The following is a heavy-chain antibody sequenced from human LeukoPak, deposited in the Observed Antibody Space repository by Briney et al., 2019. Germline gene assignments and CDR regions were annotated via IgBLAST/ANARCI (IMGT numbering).Heavy chain of an antibody. CDR1: GLSVRSNY. D-gene: IGHD2-15*01. J-gene: IGHJ4*02. CDR3: ARGIKIVGYNTYYFDY. CDR2: VYSDAST. Sequence: PGGSLRLSCAASGLSVRSNYMAWVRQAPGKGLESVSVVYSDASTYYAGSVKGRFTISRDNLRNTLYPQMNSLRPEDTAVYYCARGIKIVGYNTYYFDYWGQGTLVTVSS. V-gene: IGHV3-53*01.